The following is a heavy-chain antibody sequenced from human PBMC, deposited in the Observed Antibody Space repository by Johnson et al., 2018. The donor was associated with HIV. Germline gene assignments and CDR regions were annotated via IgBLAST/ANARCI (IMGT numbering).Heavy chain of an antibody. CDR3: AREIAAADGLDNDAFDM. V-gene: IGHV3-7*03. D-gene: IGHD6-13*01. CDR2: IKQDGSEK. Sequence: VQLVESGGGLVQPGRSLRLSCAASGFTFSSYGMHWVRQAPGKGLEWVANIKQDGSEKYYVDSVKGRFIISRDNAKNSLFLQMNSLRAEDTAGYYCAREIAAADGLDNDAFDMWGQGTLVTVSS. J-gene: IGHJ3*02. CDR1: GFTFSSYG.